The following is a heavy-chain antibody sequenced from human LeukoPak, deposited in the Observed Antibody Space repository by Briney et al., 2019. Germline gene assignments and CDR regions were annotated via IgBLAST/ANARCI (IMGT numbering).Heavy chain of an antibody. CDR2: INSNSGGT. CDR3: ARSDASGWKDF. CDR1: GYTFTDYY. D-gene: IGHD6-19*01. J-gene: IGHJ4*02. V-gene: IGHV1-2*02. Sequence: GASVKVSCKASGYTFTDYYMHWVRQAPGQGLEWVGWINSNSGGTNYAQKFQGRVTTTRDTSISAAYMELSRLTSDDAAVYYCARSDASGWKDFWGQGTLVTVSS.